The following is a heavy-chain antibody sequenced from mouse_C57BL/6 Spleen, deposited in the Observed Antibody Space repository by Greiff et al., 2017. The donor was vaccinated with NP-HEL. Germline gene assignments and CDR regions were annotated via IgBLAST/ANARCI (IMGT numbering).Heavy chain of an antibody. CDR3: ARTPSHGLGYAMDY. CDR1: GFTFSDYG. D-gene: IGHD4-1*01. J-gene: IGHJ4*01. Sequence: EVQVVESGGGLVKPGGSLKLSCAASGFTFSDYGMHWVRQAPEKGLEWVAYISSGSSTIYYADTVKGRFTISRDNAKNTLFLQMTSLRSEDTAMYYCARTPSHGLGYAMDYWGQGTSVTVSS. CDR2: ISSGSSTI. V-gene: IGHV5-17*01.